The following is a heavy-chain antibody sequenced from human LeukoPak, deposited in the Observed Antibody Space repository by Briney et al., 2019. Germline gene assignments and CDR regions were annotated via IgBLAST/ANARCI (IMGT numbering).Heavy chain of an antibody. CDR2: IYHSGST. J-gene: IGHJ4*02. V-gene: IGHV4-38-2*02. CDR3: AREDYYDSSGYYLDC. D-gene: IGHD3-22*01. CDR1: GYSVSSGYY. Sequence: SGTLSLTFTVSGYSVSSGYYWGWIRQSPGKGLEWIGSIYHSGSTYYSPSLRSRITISVDTSKNQFSLKLSSVTAADTAVYYCAREDYYDSSGYYLDCWGQGTLVTVSS.